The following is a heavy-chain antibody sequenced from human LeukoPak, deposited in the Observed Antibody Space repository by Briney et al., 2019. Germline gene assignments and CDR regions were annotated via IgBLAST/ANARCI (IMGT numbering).Heavy chain of an antibody. Sequence: PSETLSLTCAVYGGSFSGYYWTWIRQPPGKGLEWIGEINHRGSTNYNPSLKSRVTISVDTSKNQFSLKLSSVTAADTAVYYCAREGANLDYWGQGTLVTVSS. J-gene: IGHJ4*02. CDR1: GGSFSGYY. CDR2: INHRGST. V-gene: IGHV4-34*01. D-gene: IGHD3-16*01. CDR3: AREGANLDY.